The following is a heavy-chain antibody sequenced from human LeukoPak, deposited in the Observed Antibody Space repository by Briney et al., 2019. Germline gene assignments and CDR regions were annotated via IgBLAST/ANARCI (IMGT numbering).Heavy chain of an antibody. J-gene: IGHJ5*02. CDR3: ARGRIAARPLNWFDP. V-gene: IGHV4-34*01. CDR2: INHSGST. Sequence: PSETLSLTCAVYGGSFSGYYWSWIRQPPGKGLEWIGEINHSGSTNYNPSLKSRVTISVDTSKNQFSLKLSSVTAADTAVYYCARGRIAARPLNWFDPWGQGTLVTVSS. D-gene: IGHD6-6*01. CDR1: GGSFSGYY.